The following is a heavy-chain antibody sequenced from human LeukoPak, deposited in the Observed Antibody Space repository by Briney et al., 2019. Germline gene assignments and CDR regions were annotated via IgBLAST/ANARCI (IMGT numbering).Heavy chain of an antibody. J-gene: IGHJ4*02. D-gene: IGHD3-10*01. V-gene: IGHV4-59*01. Sequence: PSETLSLTCTVSGGSISSYYWSWIRQPPGKGLEWIGYIYYSGSTNYNPSLKSRVTISVDTSKNQFSLKLSSVTAADTAVYYCARGLITMVRGVILWVHFDYWGQGTLVTVSS. CDR3: ARGLITMVRGVILWVHFDY. CDR2: IYYSGST. CDR1: GGSISSYY.